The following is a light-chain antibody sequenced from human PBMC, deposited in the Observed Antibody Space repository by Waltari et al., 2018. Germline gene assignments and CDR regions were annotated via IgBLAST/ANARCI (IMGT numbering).Light chain of an antibody. Sequence: SYVLTQPPSVSVAPGQTARITCGGNNIGSKSVHWYQQKSGQAPVLVVYDDSDRPSGIRERFSGSNSGNTATLTISRVEAGDEADYYCQVLDTSSDVVVFGGGTKLTVL. V-gene: IGLV3-21*02. CDR3: QVLDTSSDVVV. J-gene: IGLJ2*01. CDR2: DDS. CDR1: NIGSKS.